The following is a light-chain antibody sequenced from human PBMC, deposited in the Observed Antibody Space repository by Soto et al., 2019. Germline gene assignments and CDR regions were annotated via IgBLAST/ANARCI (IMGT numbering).Light chain of an antibody. Sequence: QSVLTQPPSVSGAPGQRVTISCTGSSSNIGAGYDVHWYQQLPGTAPKLLIXXNSNRXXXXXXXXSGSKSGTSASLAITGXXXXXXXXXYCQSYDSSLSYVFGTGTKLTVL. CDR3: QSYDSSLSYV. CDR2: XNS. V-gene: IGLV1-40*01. CDR1: SSNIGAGYD. J-gene: IGLJ1*01.